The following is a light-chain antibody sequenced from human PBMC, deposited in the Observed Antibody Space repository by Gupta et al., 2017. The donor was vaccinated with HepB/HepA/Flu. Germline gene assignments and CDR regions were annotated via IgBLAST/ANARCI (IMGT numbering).Light chain of an antibody. J-gene: IGKJ2*01. CDR3: HQYGSSPNT. Sequence: VLTPSPGTLSLAPGARATLSCRASPSVSSNYLAWYQQKPGQAPRLLFYGASSRATGIPDRFSGSGSGTDFTLTISRLEPEDFAVYYCHQYGSSPNTFGQGTKMEIK. CDR2: GAS. V-gene: IGKV3-20*01. CDR1: PSVSSNY.